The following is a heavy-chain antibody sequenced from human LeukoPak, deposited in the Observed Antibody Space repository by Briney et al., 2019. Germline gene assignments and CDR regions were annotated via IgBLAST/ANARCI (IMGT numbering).Heavy chain of an antibody. Sequence: GGSLRLSCAASGFTFSTYTMHWVRQAPGKGLEWVAIISYDGTNKYYADSVKGRFTISRDNAKNSLYLQMNSLRAEDTAVYYCARDRGRDSYGPYYFDSWGQGTLVTVSS. CDR2: ISYDGTNK. CDR1: GFTFSTYT. V-gene: IGHV3-30-3*01. D-gene: IGHD5-18*01. CDR3: ARDRGRDSYGPYYFDS. J-gene: IGHJ4*02.